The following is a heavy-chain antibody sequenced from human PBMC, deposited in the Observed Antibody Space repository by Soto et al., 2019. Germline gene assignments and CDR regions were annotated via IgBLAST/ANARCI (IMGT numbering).Heavy chain of an antibody. V-gene: IGHV1-18*04. J-gene: IGHJ6*02. CDR1: GYTFTSYG. D-gene: IGHD3-10*01. CDR2: ISAYNGNT. CDR3: ARKTVSYGSGSYSYGMDV. Sequence: GASVKVSCKASGYTFTSYGISWVRQAPGQGLEWMGWISAYNGNTNYAQKLQGRVTMTTDTSTSTAYMELRSLRSDDTAVYYCARKTVSYGSGSYSYGMDVWGQGTTVTVSS.